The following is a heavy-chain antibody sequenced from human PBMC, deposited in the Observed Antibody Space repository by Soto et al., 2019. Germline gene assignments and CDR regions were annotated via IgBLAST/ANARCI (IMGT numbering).Heavy chain of an antibody. CDR2: INHSGST. J-gene: IGHJ5*02. V-gene: IGHV4-34*01. Sequence: PSETLSLTCAVYGGSFSGYYWSWIRQPPGKGLEWIGEINHSGSTNYNPSLKSRVTISVDTSKNQFSLKLSSVTAADTAVYYCARCGDIVVVPAALPGCWFDPWGQGTLVTVSS. D-gene: IGHD2-2*01. CDR1: GGSFSGYY. CDR3: ARCGDIVVVPAALPGCWFDP.